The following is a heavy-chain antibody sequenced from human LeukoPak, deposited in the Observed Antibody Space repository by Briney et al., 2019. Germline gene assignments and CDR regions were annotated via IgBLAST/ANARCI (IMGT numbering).Heavy chain of an antibody. CDR3: ARDFIVGATQNDY. J-gene: IGHJ4*02. V-gene: IGHV3-30-3*01. CDR1: GFTFSSYA. D-gene: IGHD1-26*01. CDR2: ISYDGSNK. Sequence: GSLRLSCAASGFTFSSYAMHWVRQAPGKGLEWVAVISYDGSNKYYADSVKGRFTISRDNSKNTLYLQMNSLRAEDTAVYYCARDFIVGATQNDYWGQGTLVTVSS.